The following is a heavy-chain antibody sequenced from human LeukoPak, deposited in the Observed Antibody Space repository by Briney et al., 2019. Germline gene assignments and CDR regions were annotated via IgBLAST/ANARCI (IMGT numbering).Heavy chain of an antibody. J-gene: IGHJ5*02. D-gene: IGHD2-15*01. V-gene: IGHV4-61*02. Sequence: SETLSLTCTVSGGSIGSGGYYWSWIRQPAGKGLEWIGRMYTSGNTNYNPSLKSRVTVSIDTSKNHFSLKRNSVTAADTAVYYWARDSGLAAPCRFHPWGQGILVTVCS. CDR3: ARDSGLAAPCRFHP. CDR1: GGSIGSGGYY. CDR2: MYTSGNT.